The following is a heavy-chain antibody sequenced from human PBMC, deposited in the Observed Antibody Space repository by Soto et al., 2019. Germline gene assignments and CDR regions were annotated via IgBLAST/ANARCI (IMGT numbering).Heavy chain of an antibody. V-gene: IGHV4-34*01. CDR2: INHSGST. D-gene: IGHD3-10*01. CDR3: ARGMGVRGPTTIYYYYGMDV. Sequence: SETLSLTCAVYGGSFSGYYWSWIRQPPGKGLEWIGEINHSGSTNYNPSLKSRVTISVDTSKNQFSLKLSSVTAADTAVYYCARGMGVRGPTTIYYYYGMDVWGQGTTVTVSS. CDR1: GGSFSGYY. J-gene: IGHJ6*02.